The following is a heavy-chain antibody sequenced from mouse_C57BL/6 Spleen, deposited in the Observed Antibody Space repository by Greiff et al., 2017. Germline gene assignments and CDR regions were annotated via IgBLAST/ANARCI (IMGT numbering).Heavy chain of an antibody. CDR3: TAIYDGYLDY. CDR1: GFNIKDDY. J-gene: IGHJ2*01. Sequence: EVKLMESGAELVRPGASVKLSCTASGFNIKDDYMHWVKQRPEQGLEWIGWIDPENGDTEYASKFQGKATITADTSSNTAYLQLSSLTSEDTAVYYCTAIYDGYLDYWGQGTTLTVSS. CDR2: IDPENGDT. D-gene: IGHD2-3*01. V-gene: IGHV14-4*01.